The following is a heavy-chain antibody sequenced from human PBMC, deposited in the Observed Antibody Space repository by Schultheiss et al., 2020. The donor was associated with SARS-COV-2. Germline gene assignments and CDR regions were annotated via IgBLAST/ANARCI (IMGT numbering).Heavy chain of an antibody. Sequence: GESLKISCAASGFTFSSYWMHWVRQAPGKGLVWVSRITSDGSSTSYADSVKGRFTISRDNSKNTLYLQMNSLRAEDTAVYYCARDHGHSSGWDEYYFDYWGQGTLVTVSS. D-gene: IGHD6-19*01. CDR2: ITSDGSST. CDR1: GFTFSSYW. V-gene: IGHV3-74*01. J-gene: IGHJ4*02. CDR3: ARDHGHSSGWDEYYFDY.